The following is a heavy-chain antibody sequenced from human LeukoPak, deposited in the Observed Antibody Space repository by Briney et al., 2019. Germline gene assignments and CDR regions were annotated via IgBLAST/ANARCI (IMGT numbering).Heavy chain of an antibody. D-gene: IGHD4-17*01. J-gene: IGHJ4*02. CDR2: INSDTAVT. CDR1: GYTFTGYY. V-gene: IGHV1-2*02. CDR3: ARTTGYGDYFDY. Sequence: GASVKVSCKASGYTFTGYYMHWVRQAPGQGLEWMGWINSDTAVTNYAQNFQGRVTLTRDMSTSTVYMELSSLRSEDTAVYYCARTTGYGDYFDYWGQGTLVTVSS.